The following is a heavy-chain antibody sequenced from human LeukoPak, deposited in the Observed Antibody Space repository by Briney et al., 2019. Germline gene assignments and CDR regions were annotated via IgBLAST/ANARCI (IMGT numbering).Heavy chain of an antibody. CDR3: ARNQPHSKYFDY. J-gene: IGHJ4*02. CDR1: GGSISSGSYY. Sequence: SETLSLTCTVSGGSISSGSYYWSWIRQPAGKGLEWIGRIYTSGSTNYNPSLKSRVTISVDTSKNQFSLKLSSVTAADTAVYYCARNQPHSKYFDYWGQGTLVTVSS. CDR2: IYTSGST. V-gene: IGHV4-61*02.